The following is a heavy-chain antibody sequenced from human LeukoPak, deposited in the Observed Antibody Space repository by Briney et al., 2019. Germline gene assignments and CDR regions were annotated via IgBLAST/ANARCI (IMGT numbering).Heavy chain of an antibody. CDR2: IHTSGST. CDR1: GGSITSGSYY. D-gene: IGHD3-22*01. CDR3: ARSDSSGYYAFDI. J-gene: IGHJ3*02. Sequence: PSQTLSLTCTVSGGSITSGSYYWSWIRQPAGKGLEWIGRIHTSGSTNYNPSLKSRATISVDTSKNQFSLKLSSVTAADTAVYICARSDSSGYYAFDIWGQGTMVTASS. V-gene: IGHV4-61*02.